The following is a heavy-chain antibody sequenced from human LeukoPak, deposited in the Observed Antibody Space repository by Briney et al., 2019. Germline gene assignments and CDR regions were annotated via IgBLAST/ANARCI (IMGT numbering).Heavy chain of an antibody. CDR2: MNPNSGNT. CDR1: GYTFTSYD. Sequence: ASVKVSCKASGYTFTSYDINWVRQATGQGLEWMGWMNPNSGNTGYAQKFQGRVTITRNTSISTAYMELSSLRSEDTAVYYCARGRNYDFWSGYPMGFDYWGQGTLVTVTS. V-gene: IGHV1-8*03. CDR3: ARGRNYDFWSGYPMGFDY. J-gene: IGHJ4*02. D-gene: IGHD3-3*01.